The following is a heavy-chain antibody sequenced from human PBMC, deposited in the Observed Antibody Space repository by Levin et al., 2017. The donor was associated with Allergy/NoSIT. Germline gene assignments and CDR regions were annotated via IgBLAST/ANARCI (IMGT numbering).Heavy chain of an antibody. CDR3: AGLRYCSGVSCYWYFQH. CDR1: GGSISSSSYY. D-gene: IGHD2-15*01. CDR2: IYYSGST. Sequence: SCTVSGGSISSSSYYWGWIRQPPGKGLEWIGSIYYSGSTYYNPSLKSRVTISVDTSKNQFSLKLSSVTAADTAVYYCAGLRYCSGVSCYWYFQHWGQGTLVTVSS. J-gene: IGHJ1*01. V-gene: IGHV4-39*01.